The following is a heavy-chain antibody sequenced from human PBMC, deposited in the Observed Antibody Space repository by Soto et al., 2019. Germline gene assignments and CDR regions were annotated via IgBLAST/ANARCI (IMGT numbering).Heavy chain of an antibody. V-gene: IGHV3-23*01. D-gene: IGHD3-22*01. CDR3: AKVFYYYDSSGYYYFDY. CDR2: ISGSGSTI. CDR1: GFTFSSYA. J-gene: IGHJ4*02. Sequence: GGSLRLSCAASGFTFSSYAVSWVCQAPGEGPEWISSISGSGSTIYYADSVKGRFTISRDNSKNTLYLQMSSLRAEDTAVYYCAKVFYYYDSSGYYYFDYWGQGTLVTVSS.